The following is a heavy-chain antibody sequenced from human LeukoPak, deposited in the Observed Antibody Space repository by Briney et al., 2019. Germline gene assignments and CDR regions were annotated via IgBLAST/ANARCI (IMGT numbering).Heavy chain of an antibody. CDR2: IRSKTNNYAT. CDR1: GFTFSGSS. J-gene: IGHJ5*02. Sequence: GGSLRLSCAASGFTFSGSSMHWVRQASGKGLEWVGRIRSKTNNYATAYAASVKGRFTISRDDSKNTLYLQMNSLKTEDTAVYYCTTEDPWIRVTGTSLDPWGQGTLVTVSS. V-gene: IGHV3-73*01. CDR3: TTEDPWIRVTGTSLDP. D-gene: IGHD1-7*01.